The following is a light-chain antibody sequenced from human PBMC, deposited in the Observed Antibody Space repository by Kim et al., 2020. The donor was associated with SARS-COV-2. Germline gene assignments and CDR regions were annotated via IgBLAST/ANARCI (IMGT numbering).Light chain of an antibody. Sequence: GQGFTISCTGSNSDIGGYNYVSWYQQHPGKAPKLIIYDVTTRPSGVSDRFSGSKSGNTASLIISGLQADDEADYYCSSYTSSKTWVFGGGTQLTVL. CDR1: NSDIGGYNY. J-gene: IGLJ3*02. CDR2: DVT. V-gene: IGLV2-14*03. CDR3: SSYTSSKTWV.